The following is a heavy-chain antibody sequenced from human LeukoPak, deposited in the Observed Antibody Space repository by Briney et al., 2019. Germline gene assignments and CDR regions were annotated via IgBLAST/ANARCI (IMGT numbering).Heavy chain of an antibody. D-gene: IGHD5-18*01. J-gene: IGHJ4*02. Sequence: SETLSLTCTVSGGSISSGSYYWSWIRQPAGKGLEWIGRIYTSGSTNYNPSLNNRVTISLDTSKNQFSLNLKSMTAADTAVYYCARGRGYSYGLNFDLWGQGALVTVSS. CDR3: ARGRGYSYGLNFDL. CDR2: IYTSGST. V-gene: IGHV4-61*02. CDR1: GGSISSGSYY.